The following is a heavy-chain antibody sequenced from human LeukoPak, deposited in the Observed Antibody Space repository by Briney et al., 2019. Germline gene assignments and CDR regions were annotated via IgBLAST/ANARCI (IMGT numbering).Heavy chain of an antibody. D-gene: IGHD1-26*01. CDR1: GGSISSSSYY. CDR3: ARDRGFLRWGSYTGRYFDY. V-gene: IGHV4-39*07. Sequence: SETLSLTCTVSGGSISSSSYYWGWIRQPPGKGLEWIGSIYYSGSTYYNPSLKSRVTISVDTSKNQFSLKLSSVTAADTAVYYCARDRGFLRWGSYTGRYFDYWGQGTLVTVSS. CDR2: IYYSGST. J-gene: IGHJ4*02.